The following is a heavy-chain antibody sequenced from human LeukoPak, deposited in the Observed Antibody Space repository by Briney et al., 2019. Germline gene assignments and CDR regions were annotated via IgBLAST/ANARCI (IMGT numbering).Heavy chain of an antibody. D-gene: IGHD1-26*01. J-gene: IGHJ4*02. Sequence: ASVKVSCKASGYTFTGYYMHWVRQAPGQGLEWMGWISAYNGNTNYAQKLQGRVTMTTDTSTSTAYMELRSLRSDDTAVYYCASVGEHRHFDYWGQGTLVTVSS. CDR2: ISAYNGNT. CDR1: GYTFTGYY. CDR3: ASVGEHRHFDY. V-gene: IGHV1-18*04.